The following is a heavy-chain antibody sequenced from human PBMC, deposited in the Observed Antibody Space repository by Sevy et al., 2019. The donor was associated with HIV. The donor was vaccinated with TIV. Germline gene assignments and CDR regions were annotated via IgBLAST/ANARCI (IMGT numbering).Heavy chain of an antibody. CDR3: ATYCSSTSCYASGGDY. CDR2: ISSNGGST. V-gene: IGHV3-64D*06. D-gene: IGHD2-2*01. CDR1: GFTFSSYA. J-gene: IGHJ4*02. Sequence: GGSLRLSCSASGFTFSSYAMHWVRQAPGKGLEYVSAISSNGGSTYYADSVKGRFTISRYNSKNTLYLQMSSLRAEDTAVYYCATYCSSTSCYASGGDYWGQGTLVTVSS.